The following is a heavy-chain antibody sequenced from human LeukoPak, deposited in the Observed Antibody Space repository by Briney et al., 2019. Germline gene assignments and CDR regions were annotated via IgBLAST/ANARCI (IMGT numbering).Heavy chain of an antibody. J-gene: IGHJ4*02. Sequence: GGSLRLSCATSGFTFSSYAMSWVRQAPGKGLEWVSAISGSGGSTYYADSVKGRFTISRDNSKNTLYLQMNSLRAEDTAVYYCAKALMLYAIRGPFDYWGQGTLVTVSS. V-gene: IGHV3-23*01. CDR3: AKALMLYAIRGPFDY. D-gene: IGHD2-8*01. CDR1: GFTFSSYA. CDR2: ISGSGGST.